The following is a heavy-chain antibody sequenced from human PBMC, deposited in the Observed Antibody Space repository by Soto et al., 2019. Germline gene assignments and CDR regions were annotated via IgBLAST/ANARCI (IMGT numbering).Heavy chain of an antibody. CDR1: GCPFRRYA. Sequence: GGPRRLSCGASGCPFRRYAKRWVRHAPGKGLEWFSAISGSGGSTYYADSVKGRFTISRDNSNNTLYLQINILRAEYTAVYYCAKDRDIVGARLDENGFDHWCQGP. CDR2: ISGSGGST. J-gene: IGHJ5*02. CDR3: AKDRDIVGARLDENGFDH. V-gene: IGHV3-23*01. D-gene: IGHD1-26*01.